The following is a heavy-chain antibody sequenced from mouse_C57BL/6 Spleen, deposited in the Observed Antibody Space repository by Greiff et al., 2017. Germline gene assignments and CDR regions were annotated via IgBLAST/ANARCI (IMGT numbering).Heavy chain of an antibody. Sequence: VQLQQPGAELVRPGSSVKLSCKASGYTFTSYWMDWVKQRPGQGLEWIGNIYPSDSETHYNQKFKDKATLTVDKSSSTAYMQLSSLTSEDSAVYYCARRRYYDSYYAMDYWGQGTSVTVSS. CDR1: GYTFTSYW. CDR3: ARRRYYDSYYAMDY. D-gene: IGHD2-4*01. V-gene: IGHV1-61*01. CDR2: IYPSDSET. J-gene: IGHJ4*01.